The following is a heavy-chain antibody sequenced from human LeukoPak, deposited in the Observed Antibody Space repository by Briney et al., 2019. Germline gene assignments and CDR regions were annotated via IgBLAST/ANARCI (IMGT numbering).Heavy chain of an antibody. V-gene: IGHV4-59*12. CDR2: IYYSGST. Sequence: PSETLSLTCTVSGGSISSYYWSWIRQPPGKGLEWIGYIYYSGSTNYNPSLKSRVTISVDTSKNQFSLKLSSVTAADTAVYYCARGQRGRWGRHGYMDVWGKGTTVTVSS. J-gene: IGHJ6*03. D-gene: IGHD3-16*01. CDR1: GGSISSYY. CDR3: ARGQRGRWGRHGYMDV.